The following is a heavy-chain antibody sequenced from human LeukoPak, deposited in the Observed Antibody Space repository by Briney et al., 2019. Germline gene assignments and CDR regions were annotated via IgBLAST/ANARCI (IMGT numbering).Heavy chain of an antibody. CDR1: GFTFSSYA. CDR3: ARSLVQTLIDY. Sequence: PGGSLRLSCAASGFTFSSYAMSWVRQAPGKGLEWVANIKQDGSEKYYVDSVKGRFTISRDNAKNSLYLQMNSLRAEDTAVYYCARSLVQTLIDYWGQGTLVTVSS. CDR2: IKQDGSEK. V-gene: IGHV3-7*01. J-gene: IGHJ4*02.